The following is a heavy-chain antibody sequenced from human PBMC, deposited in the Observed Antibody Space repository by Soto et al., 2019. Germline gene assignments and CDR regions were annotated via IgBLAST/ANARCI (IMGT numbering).Heavy chain of an antibody. Sequence: GGSLRLSCAASGFTFSSYSMNWVRQAPGKGLEWVSSISSSSSYIYYADSVKGRFTISRDNGKNSLFLQMNSLRAEDTAVYYCARGGNGYCSSTSCYVPGYWGQGTLVTVSS. CDR2: ISSSSSYI. J-gene: IGHJ4*02. CDR1: GFTFSSYS. D-gene: IGHD2-2*01. V-gene: IGHV3-21*01. CDR3: ARGGNGYCSSTSCYVPGY.